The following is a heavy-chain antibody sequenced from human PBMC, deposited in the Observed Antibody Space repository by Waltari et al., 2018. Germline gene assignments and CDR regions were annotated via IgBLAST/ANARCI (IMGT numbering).Heavy chain of an antibody. CDR3: ARLNGHLDK. CDR1: GGSISSSSYY. D-gene: IGHD4-17*01. J-gene: IGHJ4*02. V-gene: IGHV4-39*07. CDR2: IYYSGST. Sequence: QLQLQESGPGLVKPSETLSLTCTVPGGSISSSSYYRGWIRQPPGKGLEWIGSIYYSGSTYYNPSLKSRVTISVDTSKNQFSLKLSSVTAADTAVYYCARLNGHLDKWGQGTLVTVSS.